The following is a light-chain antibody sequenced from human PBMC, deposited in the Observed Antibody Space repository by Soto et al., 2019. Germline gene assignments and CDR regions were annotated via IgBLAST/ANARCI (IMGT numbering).Light chain of an antibody. CDR1: QSITEW. CDR2: KAS. V-gene: IGKV1-5*03. Sequence: DIQMTQSPSTLSASVGDRITITCRASQSITEWLAWYQQKPGKATKLLIYKASSLQSGVPTRFSGSGFGTEVPLSISSLQPDDFATDYCQLSSNYPWTFGQGTKVEIK. CDR3: QLSSNYPWT. J-gene: IGKJ1*01.